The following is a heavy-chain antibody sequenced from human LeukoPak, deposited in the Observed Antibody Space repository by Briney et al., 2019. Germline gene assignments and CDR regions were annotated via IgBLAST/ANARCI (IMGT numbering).Heavy chain of an antibody. Sequence: GGSPRLSCAASGFTVSSNYMSWVRLAPGKGLEWVSVIYSGGSTYYADSVKGRFTISRDNSKNTLYLQMNSLRAEDTAVYYCARDGDGYNPPYFDYWGQGTLVTVSS. CDR3: ARDGDGYNPPYFDY. V-gene: IGHV3-66*02. CDR1: GFTVSSNY. J-gene: IGHJ4*02. CDR2: IYSGGST. D-gene: IGHD5-24*01.